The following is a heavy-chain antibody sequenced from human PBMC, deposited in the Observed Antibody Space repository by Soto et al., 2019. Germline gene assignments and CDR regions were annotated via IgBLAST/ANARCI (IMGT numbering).Heavy chain of an antibody. D-gene: IGHD3-9*01. J-gene: IGHJ4*02. CDR2: ISGSGSST. CDR3: AKTESFNGYYNAFDC. Sequence: LSCAASGFSFSVYAVTWVRQAPGKGLEWVSAISGSGSSTYYADSVKGRFTISRDNSKNTLYLQMNSLRAGDTAVYYCAKTESFNGYYNAFDCWGQGTRVTVSS. CDR1: GFSFSVYA. V-gene: IGHV3-23*01.